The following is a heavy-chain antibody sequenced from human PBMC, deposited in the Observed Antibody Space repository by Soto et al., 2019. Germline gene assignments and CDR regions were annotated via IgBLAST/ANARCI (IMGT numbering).Heavy chain of an antibody. J-gene: IGHJ4*02. D-gene: IGHD3-3*01. CDR2: IYWDDDK. CDR1: GFSLTTSGVG. CDR3: AHRVLRTVFGLVTTTAIYFDF. V-gene: IGHV2-5*02. Sequence: SGPTLVNPTQTLTLTCTFSGFSLTTSGVGVGWIRQSPGKAPECLALIYWDDDKRYSPSLKSRLTITKDTSRNQVVLTMANLDPADTATYYCAHRVLRTVFGLVTTTAIYFDFWGQGTPVTVSS.